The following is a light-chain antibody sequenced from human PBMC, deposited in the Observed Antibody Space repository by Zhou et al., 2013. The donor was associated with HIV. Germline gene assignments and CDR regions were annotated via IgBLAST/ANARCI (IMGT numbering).Light chain of an antibody. J-gene: IGKJ1*01. CDR3: QQYNIFSSWT. CDR2: RAS. V-gene: IGKV1-5*03. Sequence: DIQLTQSPSTLSASVGDRVTITCRASQTISTWLAWYQQKPGKAPRLLIYRASDLESGVPSRFSGSGSGTEFTLTISSLQPDDVATYYCQQYNIFSSWTFGQGTKVEIK. CDR1: QTISTW.